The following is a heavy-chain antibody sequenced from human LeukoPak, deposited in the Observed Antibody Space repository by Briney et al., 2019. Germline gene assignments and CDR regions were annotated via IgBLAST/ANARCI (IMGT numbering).Heavy chain of an antibody. V-gene: IGHV3-30*02. CDR2: MRYDGSSE. CDR1: GFTFSSYG. CDR3: AKDSGVYGSGKFDP. J-gene: IGHJ5*02. Sequence: GGSLRLSCAASGFTFSSYGMHWVRQAPGKGLEWVALMRYDGSSEYYADSVKGRFTISRDNSKNTLYLQMNSLRAEDTAVYYCAKDSGVYGSGKFDPWGQGTLVTVSS. D-gene: IGHD3-10*01.